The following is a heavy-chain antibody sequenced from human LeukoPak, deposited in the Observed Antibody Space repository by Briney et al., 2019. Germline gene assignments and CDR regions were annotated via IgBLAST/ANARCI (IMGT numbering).Heavy chain of an antibody. CDR1: GYSFTNYW. V-gene: IGHV5-51*01. D-gene: IGHD2-2*01. J-gene: IGHJ4*02. Sequence: GESLKISCKGSGYSFTNYWIGWVRQMPGKGLEWVGVIYPGDSDTRYSPAFQGQVTISADKSITTAYLQWRSLKASDTAMYYCARRQGCSSTSCPPDYWGQGTLVTVSP. CDR2: IYPGDSDT. CDR3: ARRQGCSSTSCPPDY.